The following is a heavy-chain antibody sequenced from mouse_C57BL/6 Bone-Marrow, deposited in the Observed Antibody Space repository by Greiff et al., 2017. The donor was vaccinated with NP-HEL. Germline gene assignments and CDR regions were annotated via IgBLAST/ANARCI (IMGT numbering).Heavy chain of an antibody. Sequence: VQLQQSGPELVKPGASVKISCKASGYTFTDYYINWVKQRPGQGLEWIGWIYLGSGNTKYNEKFKGKATLTVDTSSSTAYMQLSSLTSEDSAVYFCARYFLDLLGFAYWGQGTLVTVSA. V-gene: IGHV1-84*01. CDR1: GYTFTDYY. J-gene: IGHJ3*01. CDR2: IYLGSGNT. CDR3: ARYFLDLLGFAY.